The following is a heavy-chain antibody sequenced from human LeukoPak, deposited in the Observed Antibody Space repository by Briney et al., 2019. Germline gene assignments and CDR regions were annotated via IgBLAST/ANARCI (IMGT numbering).Heavy chain of an antibody. CDR2: IGGSGDST. D-gene: IGHD3-16*01. V-gene: IGHV3-23*01. J-gene: IGHJ4*02. CDR3: AKEGPGGGGYFDD. CDR1: GFTFSSYI. Sequence: GGSLRLSCAASGFTFSSYIMSWVRQAPGKGLEWVSLIGGSGDSTYYADSVKGRFTISRDDSKNTLYLRMNSLRADDTAVYYCAKEGPGGGGYFDDWGQGTLVTVSS.